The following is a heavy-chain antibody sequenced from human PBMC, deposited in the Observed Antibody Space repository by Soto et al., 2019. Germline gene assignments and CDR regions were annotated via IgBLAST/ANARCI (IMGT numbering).Heavy chain of an antibody. Sequence: SQTLSLTCAISGDSVSTNSATWDWIRQSPSRGLEWLGKTYYRSNWYTDYAVSVKGRITISPDTSNNQLSLQMNSLTAEDTAVYYCVREKYSDSSGYLNWGQGTLVTSPQ. CDR2: TYYRSNWYT. CDR3: VREKYSDSSGYLN. V-gene: IGHV6-1*01. J-gene: IGHJ4*02. CDR1: GDSVSTNSAT. D-gene: IGHD3-22*01.